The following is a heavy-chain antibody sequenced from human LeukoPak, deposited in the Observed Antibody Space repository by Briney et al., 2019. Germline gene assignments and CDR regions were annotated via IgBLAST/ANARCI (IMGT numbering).Heavy chain of an antibody. V-gene: IGHV4-30-4*01. CDR1: GGSISSGDYY. CDR2: IFYSGST. Sequence: PSQTLSLTCTVSGGSISSGDYYWSWIRQPPGKGLEWIGYIFYSGSTYYNPSLKSRVAISVDTSKNQFSLKLSSVTAPDTAVYYCAREVASITTYFDDWGQGTLVTVAS. D-gene: IGHD5-12*01. CDR3: AREVASITTYFDD. J-gene: IGHJ4*02.